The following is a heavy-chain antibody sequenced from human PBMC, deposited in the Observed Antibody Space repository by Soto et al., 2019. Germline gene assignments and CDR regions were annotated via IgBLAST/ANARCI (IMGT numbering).Heavy chain of an antibody. J-gene: IGHJ6*03. CDR2: INHSGST. CDR3: ARVATGGYYYYYYMDV. Sequence: SETLSLTSIDYGRSFSDSYWSWIRQPPGKGLEWIGEINHSGSTNYNPSLKSRVTISVDTSKNQFSLKLSSVTAADTAVYYCARVATGGYYYYYYMDVWGKGTTVT. D-gene: IGHD5-12*01. V-gene: IGHV4-34*01. CDR1: GRSFSDSY.